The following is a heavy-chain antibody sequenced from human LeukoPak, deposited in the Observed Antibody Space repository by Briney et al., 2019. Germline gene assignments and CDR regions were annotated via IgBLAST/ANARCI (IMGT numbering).Heavy chain of an antibody. Sequence: PGGSLRLSCAASGFTFSSYSMNWVRQAPGKGLEWVSSISSSSSYIYYADSVKGRFTISRDNAKNSLYLQMNSLRAGDTAVYYCAREDIVVVPAAMTEEDYYYYGMDVWGQGTTVTVSS. CDR1: GFTFSSYS. CDR2: ISSSSSYI. V-gene: IGHV3-21*01. D-gene: IGHD2-2*01. CDR3: AREDIVVVPAAMTEEDYYYYGMDV. J-gene: IGHJ6*02.